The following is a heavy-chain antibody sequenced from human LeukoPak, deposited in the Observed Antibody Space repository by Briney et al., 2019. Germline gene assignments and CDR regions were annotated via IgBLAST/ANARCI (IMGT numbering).Heavy chain of an antibody. J-gene: IGHJ4*02. CDR2: INHSGNT. CDR1: GGSFSGYY. D-gene: IGHD2-21*02. CDR3: ARESEETDFDY. V-gene: IGHV4-34*01. Sequence: SETLSLTCAVYGGSFSGYYWSWIRQPPGKGLGWIGEINHSGNTRYNPSLKSRVSMSADTSKNQFSLKVRSVTAADTAVYYCARESEETDFDYWGQGTLVTVSS.